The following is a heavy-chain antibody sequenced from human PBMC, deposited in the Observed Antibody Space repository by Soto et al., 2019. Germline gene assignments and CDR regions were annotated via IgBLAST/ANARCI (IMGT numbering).Heavy chain of an antibody. CDR1: GYSFTSYW. CDR3: ARQQAGTQRYYYYYYGMDV. J-gene: IGHJ6*02. CDR2: IYPGDSDT. Sequence: GESLKISCKGSGYSFTSYWIGWVRQLPGKGLEWMGIIYPGDSDTRYSPSFQGQVTISADKSISTAYLQWSSLKASDTAMYYCARQQAGTQRYYYYYYGMDVWGQGTTVTVSS. V-gene: IGHV5-51*01. D-gene: IGHD6-13*01.